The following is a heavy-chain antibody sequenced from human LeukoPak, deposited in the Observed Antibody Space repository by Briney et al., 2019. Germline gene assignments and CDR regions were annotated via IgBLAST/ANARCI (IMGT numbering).Heavy chain of an antibody. Sequence: PGGSLRLSCNACGFIGSSYEMSWVRQAPANGVEWIAYISSNGNTRHFADSVKGSFKISRDNAQNSLYVQMNRLRDEDTAVYYCARSYSFDYWGQGTLVTVSS. CDR2: ISSNGNTR. CDR1: GFIGSSYE. CDR3: ARSYSFDY. J-gene: IGHJ4*02. D-gene: IGHD2-21*01. V-gene: IGHV3-48*03.